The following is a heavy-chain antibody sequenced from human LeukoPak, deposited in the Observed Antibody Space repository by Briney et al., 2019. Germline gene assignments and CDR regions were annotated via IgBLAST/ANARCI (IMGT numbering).Heavy chain of an antibody. D-gene: IGHD1-14*01. Sequence: SETLSLTCAVYGGSFSGYYWSWIRQPPGKGLEWIGEINHSGSTNYNPSLRSRVTISVDTSKNQFSLKLSSVTAADTAAYYCATRNRLTYYYYYMDVWGKGTTVTISS. V-gene: IGHV4-34*01. CDR1: GGSFSGYY. CDR2: INHSGST. J-gene: IGHJ6*03. CDR3: ATRNRLTYYYYYMDV.